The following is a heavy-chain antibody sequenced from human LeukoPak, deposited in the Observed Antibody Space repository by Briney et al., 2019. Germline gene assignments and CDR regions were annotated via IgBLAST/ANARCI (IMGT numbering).Heavy chain of an antibody. CDR1: GYTFSSYD. Sequence: ASVKVSCKASGYTFSSYDVNWVRQAAGQGLEWMGYMNPNSGNTVYAQKFQGRVTITTSISISTAYMELRSLRSEDTAVYYCARGLKTYYYGSGTETDYWGQGTLVTVSS. CDR3: ARGLKTYYYGSGTETDY. V-gene: IGHV1-8*01. J-gene: IGHJ4*02. CDR2: MNPNSGNT. D-gene: IGHD3-10*01.